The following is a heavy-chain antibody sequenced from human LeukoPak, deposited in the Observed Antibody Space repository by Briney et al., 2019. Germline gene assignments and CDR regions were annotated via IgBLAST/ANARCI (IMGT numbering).Heavy chain of an antibody. D-gene: IGHD3-10*01. Sequence: GGSLRLSCAASGFPFSGYGMHWVRQAPGKGLEWVALIWYDGSNLYSADSVRGRFTISKDSSKNTMYLHMNSLMAEDTAVYYCARDKNYYGAGSPSLDAFDIWGQGTMVTVSS. J-gene: IGHJ3*02. CDR1: GFPFSGYG. CDR2: IWYDGSNL. V-gene: IGHV3-33*01. CDR3: ARDKNYYGAGSPSLDAFDI.